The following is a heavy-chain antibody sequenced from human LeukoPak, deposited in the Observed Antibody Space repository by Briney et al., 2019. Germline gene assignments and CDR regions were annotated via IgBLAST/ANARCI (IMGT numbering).Heavy chain of an antibody. V-gene: IGHV4-61*02. CDR2: IYTSGST. Sequence: SETLSLTCTVSGGSISSGSYYWSWLRQPAGKGLEWIGRIYTSGSTNYNPSLKSRVTISVDTSKNQFSLKLNSVTAADTAVYYCARDSAGIAAAGTRYYYYYYMDVWGKGTTVTISS. CDR1: GGSISSGSYY. D-gene: IGHD6-13*01. CDR3: ARDSAGIAAAGTRYYYYYYMDV. J-gene: IGHJ6*03.